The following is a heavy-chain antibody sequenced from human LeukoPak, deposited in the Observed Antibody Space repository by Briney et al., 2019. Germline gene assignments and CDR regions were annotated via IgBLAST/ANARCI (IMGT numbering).Heavy chain of an antibody. CDR2: IYYSGSN. CDR1: GGSISSSSYY. J-gene: IGHJ4*02. D-gene: IGHD3/OR15-3a*01. CDR3: ARQTGSGLFILP. Sequence: SETLSLTCTVSGGSISSSSYYWGWIRQPPGKGLEWIGSIYYSGSNYNNPSLKSQASISIDTSKNQFSLRLTSVTAADTAVYYCARQTGSGLFILPGGQGTLVTVSS. V-gene: IGHV4-39*01.